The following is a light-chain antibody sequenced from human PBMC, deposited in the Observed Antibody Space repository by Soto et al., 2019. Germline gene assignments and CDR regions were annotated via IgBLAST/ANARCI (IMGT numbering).Light chain of an antibody. CDR1: QSISSW. V-gene: IGKV1-5*03. CDR2: KAS. CDR3: QQYNSYPLT. Sequence: DIQMTQSPSTLSASVGDRVTITCRASQSISSWLAWYQQKPGKAPKLLIYKASSLESGVPSRFSGSGSGTEFTLTISSLQPDDFATYYCQQYNSYPLTVGGGTNVQI. J-gene: IGKJ4*01.